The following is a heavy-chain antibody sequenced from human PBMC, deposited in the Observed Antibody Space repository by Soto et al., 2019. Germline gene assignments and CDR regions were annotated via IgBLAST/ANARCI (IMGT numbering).Heavy chain of an antibody. CDR3: ARGGLVVANWFDP. D-gene: IGHD2-15*01. CDR2: INPNSGVT. V-gene: IGHV1-2*02. J-gene: IGHJ5*02. Sequence: GASVKVSCKASGYTFTSYGISWVRQAPGQGLEWMGWINPNSGVTNYAQKFQGRVTMTRDTSISTVYMDLSSLISDDTAVYFCARGGLVVANWFDPWAREPWSPSP. CDR1: GYTFTSYG.